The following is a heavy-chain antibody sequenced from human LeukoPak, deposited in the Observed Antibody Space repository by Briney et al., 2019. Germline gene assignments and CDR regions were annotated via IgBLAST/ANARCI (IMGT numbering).Heavy chain of an antibody. Sequence: PGGSLRLSCAASGFTFDDYDMSWVRQVPGKGLEWVCGLNWNGVSTGYADSVKGRFTISRDNAKNSLYLQMNSLRVEDTAVYYCAATLYSSDWYVSWGQGTLVTVSS. CDR3: AATLYSSDWYVS. CDR1: GFTFDDYD. J-gene: IGHJ5*02. D-gene: IGHD6-19*01. CDR2: LNWNGVST. V-gene: IGHV3-20*04.